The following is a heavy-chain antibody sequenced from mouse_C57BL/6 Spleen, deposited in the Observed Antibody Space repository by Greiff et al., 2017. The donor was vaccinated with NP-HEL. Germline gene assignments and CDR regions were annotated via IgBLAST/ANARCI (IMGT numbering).Heavy chain of an antibody. CDR1: GFTFSDYG. CDR2: ISSGSSTI. J-gene: IGHJ4*01. Sequence: EVQRVESGGGLVKPGGSLKLSCAASGFTFSDYGMHWVRQAPEQGLEWVAYISSGSSTIYYADTVKGRFTISRDNAKNTLFLQLTSLRSEDTAMYYCAKDYGSLWYAMDYWGQGTSVTVSS. D-gene: IGHD1-1*01. V-gene: IGHV5-17*01. CDR3: AKDYGSLWYAMDY.